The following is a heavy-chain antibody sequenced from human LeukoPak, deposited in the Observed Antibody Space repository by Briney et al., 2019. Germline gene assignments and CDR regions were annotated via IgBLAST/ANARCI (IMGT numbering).Heavy chain of an antibody. J-gene: IGHJ3*02. D-gene: IGHD3-3*01. V-gene: IGHV5-51*01. CDR3: ASTHTIFGVVSHDAFDI. Sequence: GESLKISCKGSGYSFTSYWIGWVRQMPGKGLEWMGIIYPGDSDTRYSSSFQGQVTISADKSISTAYLQWSSLKASDTAMYYCASTHTIFGVVSHDAFDIWGQGTMVTVSS. CDR2: IYPGDSDT. CDR1: GYSFTSYW.